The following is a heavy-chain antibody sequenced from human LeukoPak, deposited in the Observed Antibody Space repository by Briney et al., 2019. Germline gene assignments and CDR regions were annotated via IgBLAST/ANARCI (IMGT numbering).Heavy chain of an antibody. J-gene: IGHJ4*02. V-gene: IGHV1-2*02. CDR2: INPNSGGT. D-gene: IGHD2-2*01. CDR3: ARGTKFSTFDIVVVPFDY. CDR1: GYTFITYG. Sequence: ASVKVSCKASGYTFITYGINWVRQAPGQGLEWMGWINPNSGGTNCAQKFQGRVTMTRDTSISTAYMELSRLRSDDTAVYYCARGTKFSTFDIVVVPFDYWGQGTLVTVSS.